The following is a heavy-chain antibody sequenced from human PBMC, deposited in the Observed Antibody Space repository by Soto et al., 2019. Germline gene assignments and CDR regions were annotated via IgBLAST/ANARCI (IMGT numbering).Heavy chain of an antibody. CDR2: TYYRSKWYN. Sequence: SQTLSLTCAISGDSVSSNSAAWNWIRQSPSRGLEWLGRTYYRSKWYNDYAVSVKSRITINPDTSKNQFSLQLNSVTPEDTAVYYCARDSGVTGTTYYYGMDVWGQGTTVTVSS. CDR1: GDSVSSNSAA. D-gene: IGHD1-20*01. J-gene: IGHJ6*02. CDR3: ARDSGVTGTTYYYGMDV. V-gene: IGHV6-1*01.